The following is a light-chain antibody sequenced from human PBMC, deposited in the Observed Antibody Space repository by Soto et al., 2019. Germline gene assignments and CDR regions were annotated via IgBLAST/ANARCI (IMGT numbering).Light chain of an antibody. CDR1: SGHSSYA. CDR3: QTWGTDIHVV. CDR2: VNSDGSH. V-gene: IGLV4-69*02. Sequence: QLVRTQSPSASASLGASVKLTCTLSSGHSSYAIAWHQQQPEKGPRYLMKVNSDGSHIKGDGIPDRFSGFSFGAERYLTISSLQSEDEADYYCQTWGTDIHVVFGGGTKLTVL. J-gene: IGLJ2*01.